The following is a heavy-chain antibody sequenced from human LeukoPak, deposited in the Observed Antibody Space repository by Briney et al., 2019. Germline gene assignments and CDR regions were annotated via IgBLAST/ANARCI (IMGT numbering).Heavy chain of an antibody. CDR1: GFTFSSYW. CDR2: IKQDGSEK. Sequence: LTGGSLRLSCAASGFTFSSYWMSWVRQAPGKGLEWVANIKQDGSEKYYVDSVKGRFTISRDNAKNSLYLQMNSLRAEDTAVYYCARDIRPYNYDRAFDIWGQGTMVTVSS. J-gene: IGHJ3*02. V-gene: IGHV3-7*03. CDR3: ARDIRPYNYDRAFDI. D-gene: IGHD3-16*01.